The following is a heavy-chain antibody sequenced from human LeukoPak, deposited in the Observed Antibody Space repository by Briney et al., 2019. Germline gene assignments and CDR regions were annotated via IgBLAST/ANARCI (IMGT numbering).Heavy chain of an antibody. D-gene: IGHD2-15*01. CDR3: VVGGSPGY. V-gene: IGHV3-74*01. J-gene: IGHJ4*02. Sequence: GGSLRLSCAASGLAFSAYKMHWVRQAPRKGLVWVSRISTDGYTTDYTDFVQGRFTASRDNTKNTWSLEMNSLRAEDTAVYYCVVGGSPGYWGQGTLVTVSS. CDR1: GLAFSAYK. CDR2: ISTDGYTT.